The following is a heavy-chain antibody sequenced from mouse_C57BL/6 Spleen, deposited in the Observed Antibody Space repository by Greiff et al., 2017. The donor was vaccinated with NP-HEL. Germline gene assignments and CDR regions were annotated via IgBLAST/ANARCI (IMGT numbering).Heavy chain of an antibody. CDR2: ISDGGSYT. J-gene: IGHJ2*01. CDR1: GFTFSSYA. V-gene: IGHV5-4*01. D-gene: IGHD1-1*01. CDR3: AREEDYYGSSYGFDY. Sequence: DVKLVESGGGLVKPGGSLKLSCAASGFTFSSYAMSWVRQTPEKRLEWVATISDGGSYTYYPDNVKGRFTISRDNAKNNLYLQMSHLKSEDTAMYYCAREEDYYGSSYGFDYWGQGTTLTVSS.